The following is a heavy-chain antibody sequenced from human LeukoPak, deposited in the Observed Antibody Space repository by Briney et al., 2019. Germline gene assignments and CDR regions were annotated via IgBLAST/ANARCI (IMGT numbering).Heavy chain of an antibody. CDR3: ARDVLAATGSFDY. D-gene: IGHD6-13*01. CDR2: IYTSGST. CDR1: GDSISSFY. Sequence: SETLSLTCTVSGDSISSFYWSWIRQPAGKGLEWIGHIYTSGSTNYSPSLKSRVTMSVDTSKNQFSLKLSSVTAADTAVYYCARDVLAATGSFDYWGQVTQVTVSS. J-gene: IGHJ4*02. V-gene: IGHV4-4*07.